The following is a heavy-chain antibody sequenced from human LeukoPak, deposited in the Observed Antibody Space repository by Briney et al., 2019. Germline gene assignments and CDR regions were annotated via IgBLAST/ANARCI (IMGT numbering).Heavy chain of an antibody. J-gene: IGHJ4*02. CDR3: GREVPGGTTSLDC. CDR2: IKEDGSKK. V-gene: IGHV3-7*04. D-gene: IGHD1-26*01. CDR1: GFTFSNYW. Sequence: PGGSLRLSCAASGFTFSNYWMSWIRQAPGKGLEWVANIKEDGSKKNYVDSVQGRFTISRDNAKNALHLQMNSLRAEDTAVYYCGREVPGGTTSLDCWGQGTLVTVSS.